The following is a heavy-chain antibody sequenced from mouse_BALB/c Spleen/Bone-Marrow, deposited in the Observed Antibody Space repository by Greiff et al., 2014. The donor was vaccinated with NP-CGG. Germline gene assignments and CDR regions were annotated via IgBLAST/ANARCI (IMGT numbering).Heavy chain of an antibody. CDR2: INPDSSTI. CDR1: GFDFSRYW. J-gene: IGHJ2*01. CDR3: ARLDYCGYLNY. D-gene: IGHD1-1*01. Sequence: DVQLQESGGGLVQPGGSLKLSCAASGFDFSRYWMSWVRQAPGKGLEWIGEINPDSSTINYTPSLKDKFIISRDNAKNTLYLRLNKVRSEDTALYYCARLDYCGYLNYWGQGTTLTVSA. V-gene: IGHV4-1*02.